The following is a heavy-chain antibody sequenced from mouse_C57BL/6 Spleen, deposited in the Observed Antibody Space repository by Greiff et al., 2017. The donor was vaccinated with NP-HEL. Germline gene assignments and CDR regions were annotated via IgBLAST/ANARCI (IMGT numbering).Heavy chain of an antibody. D-gene: IGHD2-3*01. Sequence: DVQLVESGGGLVQPGGSMKLSCAASGFTFSDAWMDWVRQSPEKGLEWVAEIRNKANNHATYYAVSVKGRFTISRDDSKSSVYQQMNSLRAEDTGIYYCTRMGDGYYFDYWGQGTTLTVSS. V-gene: IGHV6-6*01. CDR1: GFTFSDAW. J-gene: IGHJ2*01. CDR3: TRMGDGYYFDY. CDR2: IRNKANNHAT.